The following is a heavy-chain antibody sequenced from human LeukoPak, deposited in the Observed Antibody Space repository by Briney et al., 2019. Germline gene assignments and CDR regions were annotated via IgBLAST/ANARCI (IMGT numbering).Heavy chain of an antibody. CDR2: ISGSGGST. CDR3: AKRLPLYSSGWYYFDY. D-gene: IGHD6-19*01. Sequence: GGSLRISCAASGFTFSSYAMSWVRQAPGKGLEWVSAISGSGGSTYYADSVKGRFTISRDNSKNTLYLQMNSLRAEDTAVYYCAKRLPLYSSGWYYFDYWGQGTLVTVSS. J-gene: IGHJ4*02. V-gene: IGHV3-23*01. CDR1: GFTFSSYA.